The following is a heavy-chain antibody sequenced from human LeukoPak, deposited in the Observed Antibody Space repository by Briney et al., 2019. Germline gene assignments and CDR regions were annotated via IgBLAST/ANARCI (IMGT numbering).Heavy chain of an antibody. D-gene: IGHD2-2*01. Sequence: PGGSLRLSCAASGFTFDDYGMSWVRQAPGKGLEWVSGINWNGGSTGYADSVKGRFTISRDNAKNSLYLQMNSLRAEDTALYYCARDRFGVPAAIPLXYWGQGTLVTVS. J-gene: IGHJ4*02. CDR2: INWNGGST. CDR1: GFTFDDYG. CDR3: ARDRFGVPAAIPLXY. V-gene: IGHV3-20*04.